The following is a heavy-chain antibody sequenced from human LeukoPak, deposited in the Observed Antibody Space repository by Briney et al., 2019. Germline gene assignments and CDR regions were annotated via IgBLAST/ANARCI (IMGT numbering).Heavy chain of an antibody. V-gene: IGHV3-23*01. Sequence: GGSLRLSCAASGFTLSSFRMSWVRQAPGEGLEWVSRIIDSGGTNYADSVKGRFTISRDNSKNTLYLQMNSLGAEDTAVYYCAKGASIHVTGPDYWGPGTLVIISS. CDR1: GFTLSSFR. CDR2: IIDSGGT. D-gene: IGHD3-9*01. J-gene: IGHJ4*02. CDR3: AKGASIHVTGPDY.